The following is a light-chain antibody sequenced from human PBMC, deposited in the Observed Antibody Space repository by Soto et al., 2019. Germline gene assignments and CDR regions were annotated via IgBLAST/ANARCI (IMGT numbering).Light chain of an antibody. Sequence: QSVLTQPASVSGSPGQSITISCTGTSSDVGIYNLVSWYQQHPGKAPKLMIYEGSKRPSGVSNRFSGSKSGNTASLTISGLQAEDEADYYCCSYADSSTFVFGTGTKVTVL. CDR1: SSDVGIYNL. V-gene: IGLV2-23*01. J-gene: IGLJ1*01. CDR3: CSYADSSTFV. CDR2: EGS.